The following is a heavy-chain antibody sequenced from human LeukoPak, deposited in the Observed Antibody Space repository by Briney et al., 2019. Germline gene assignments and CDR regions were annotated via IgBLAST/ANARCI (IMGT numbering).Heavy chain of an antibody. CDR2: ISWNSGSI. V-gene: IGHV3-9*01. D-gene: IGHD2-2*01. CDR3: AKGYCSSNRCYVDY. CDR1: GFTFDDYA. J-gene: IGHJ4*02. Sequence: GRSLRLSCAASGFTFDDYAMHWVRQAPGKGLEWVAGISWNSGSIAYGDSVKGRFTISRDNAENSLYLQMNSLRVEDTALYYCAKGYCSSNRCYVDYWGQGTLVTVSS.